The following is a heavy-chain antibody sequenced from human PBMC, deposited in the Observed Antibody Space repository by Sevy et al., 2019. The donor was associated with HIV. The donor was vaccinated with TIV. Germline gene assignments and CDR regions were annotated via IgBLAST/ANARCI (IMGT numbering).Heavy chain of an antibody. CDR2: IYYSGST. V-gene: IGHV4-59*01. D-gene: IGHD3-10*01. CDR1: GGSISSYY. Sequence: SETVSLTCTVSGGSISSYYWSCIRQPPGKGLEWIGYIYYSGSTNYNSSLKSRVTISVDTSKNQFSLKLNSVTAADTAVYYCARDPYGSGRTDYWGQGTLVTVSS. J-gene: IGHJ4*02. CDR3: ARDPYGSGRTDY.